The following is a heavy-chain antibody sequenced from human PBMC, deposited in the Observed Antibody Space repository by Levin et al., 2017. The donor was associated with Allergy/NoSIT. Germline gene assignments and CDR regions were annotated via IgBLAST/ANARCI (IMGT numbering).Heavy chain of an antibody. V-gene: IGHV3-23*01. CDR1: GFTFSNYD. CDR2: ISDSGDTR. Sequence: QAGGSLRLSCAASGFTFSNYDLSWVRQAPGKGLEWLSAISDSGDTRNYADSVKGRFTISRDNSKSTLFLQMNSLTTDDTAVYFCANLVRAGYWGQGTLVTVSS. J-gene: IGHJ4*02. CDR3: ANLVRAGY. D-gene: IGHD6-13*01.